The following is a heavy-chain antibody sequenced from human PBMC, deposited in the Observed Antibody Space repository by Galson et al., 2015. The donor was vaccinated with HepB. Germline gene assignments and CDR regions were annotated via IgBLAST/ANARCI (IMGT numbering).Heavy chain of an antibody. D-gene: IGHD5-18*01. CDR2: MNPNTGST. J-gene: IGHJ4*02. Sequence: SVKVSCKASGYIFTSYYIHWVREAPGQGLEWMGMMNPNTGSTTYAQKFQGRVTMTRDTSTSTVYMELSSLRSDDMAVYYCSRGTDTTVAHNYFDYWGQGTLVTVSS. V-gene: IGHV1-46*03. CDR3: SRGTDTTVAHNYFDY. CDR1: GYIFTSYY.